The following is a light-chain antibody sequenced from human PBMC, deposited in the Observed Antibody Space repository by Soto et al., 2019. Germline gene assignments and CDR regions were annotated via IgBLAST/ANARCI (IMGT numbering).Light chain of an antibody. Sequence: EKVMTQSPATLSVSPGERATLSCRASETVKNRLAWYQQKPGQAPRLLIYDAFTRATGIPARFSGSASGTEFTLTISSLQSEDFAVYYCQQYDDLPLTLGGGTKVAIK. CDR2: DAF. CDR1: ETVKNR. J-gene: IGKJ4*01. CDR3: QQYDDLPLT. V-gene: IGKV3-15*01.